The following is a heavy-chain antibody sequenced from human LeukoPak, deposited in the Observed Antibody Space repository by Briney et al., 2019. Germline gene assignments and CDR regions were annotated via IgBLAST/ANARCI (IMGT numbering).Heavy chain of an antibody. CDR2: ISGSAIST. Sequence: GGSLRLSCAASGFTFSSYAMSWVRQAPGKGLEWVSSISGSAISTYYADSVKGRFTISRDNSRNTLYLQMNSLRAEDTALFYCAKGDNNILTGYYNSFDSWGQGTLVTVSS. CDR3: AKGDNNILTGYYNSFDS. D-gene: IGHD3-9*01. V-gene: IGHV3-23*01. J-gene: IGHJ4*02. CDR1: GFTFSSYA.